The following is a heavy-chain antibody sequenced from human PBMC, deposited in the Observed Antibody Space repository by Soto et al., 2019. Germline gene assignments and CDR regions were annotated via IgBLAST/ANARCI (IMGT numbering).Heavy chain of an antibody. D-gene: IGHD1-1*01. V-gene: IGHV1-18*01. CDR3: ARGRYADY. CDR1: GYTFTSYG. CDR2: ISAHNGNT. Sequence: QVHLVQSGAEVKKPGASVKVSCKGSGYTFTSYGITWVRQAPGQGLEWMGWISAHNGNTDYAQKLQGRVTVTRDTSTSTAYMELRSLKSDYTAVYYCARGRYADYLGQGALVTVSS. J-gene: IGHJ4*02.